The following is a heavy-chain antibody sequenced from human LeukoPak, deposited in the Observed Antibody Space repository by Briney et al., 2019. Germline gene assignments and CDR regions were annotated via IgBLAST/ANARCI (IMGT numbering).Heavy chain of an antibody. Sequence: LQTLSLTCTVSGGSISSGGYYWSWIRQHPGKGLEWIEYIYYSGSTYYDPSLKSRVTISVDTSKNQFSLKLSSVTAADTAVYYCARESDYGDYMLGTSDAFDIWGQGTMVTVSS. CDR2: IYYSGST. CDR1: GGSISSGGYY. J-gene: IGHJ3*02. V-gene: IGHV4-31*03. D-gene: IGHD4-17*01. CDR3: ARESDYGDYMLGTSDAFDI.